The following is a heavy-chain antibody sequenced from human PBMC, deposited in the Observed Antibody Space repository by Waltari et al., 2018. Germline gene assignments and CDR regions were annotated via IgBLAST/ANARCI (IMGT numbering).Heavy chain of an antibody. J-gene: IGHJ4*02. D-gene: IGHD3-22*01. CDR2: ISGSGGST. CDR3: AKDPKRYYYDSSDIEGY. Sequence: EVQLVESGGGLVQPGGSLRLSCAASGFTFSSYAMSWVRQAQGKGLEWVSAISGSGGSTYYADSVKGRFTISRDNSKNTLYLQMNSLRAEDTAVYYCAKDPKRYYYDSSDIEGYWGQGTLVTVSS. CDR1: GFTFSSYA. V-gene: IGHV3-23*04.